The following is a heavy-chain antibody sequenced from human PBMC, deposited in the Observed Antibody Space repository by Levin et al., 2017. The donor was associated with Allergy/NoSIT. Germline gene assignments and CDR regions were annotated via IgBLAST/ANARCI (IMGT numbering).Heavy chain of an antibody. Sequence: GESLKISCAASGFTFSSYAMHWVRQAPGKGLEYVSAISSNGGSTYYANSVKGRFTISRDNSKNTLYLQMGSLRAEDMAVYYCARDMSSSWSTGVFDYWGQGTLVTVSS. D-gene: IGHD6-13*01. CDR3: ARDMSSSWSTGVFDY. CDR2: ISSNGGST. J-gene: IGHJ4*02. CDR1: GFTFSSYA. V-gene: IGHV3-64*01.